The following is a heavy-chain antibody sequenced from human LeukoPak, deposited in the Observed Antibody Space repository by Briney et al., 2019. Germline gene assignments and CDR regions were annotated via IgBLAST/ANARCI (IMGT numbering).Heavy chain of an antibody. CDR1: GGSISSGGYY. J-gene: IGHJ4*02. D-gene: IGHD2-2*01. Sequence: SETLSLTCTVSGGSISSGGYYCSWIRQHPGKGLEWIGYIYYSGNTYYNPSLKSRVTISVDTSKNQFSLKLSSVTAADTAVYYCARYCSSTSCLFDYWGQGTLVTVSS. CDR3: ARYCSSTSCLFDY. CDR2: IYYSGNT. V-gene: IGHV4-31*03.